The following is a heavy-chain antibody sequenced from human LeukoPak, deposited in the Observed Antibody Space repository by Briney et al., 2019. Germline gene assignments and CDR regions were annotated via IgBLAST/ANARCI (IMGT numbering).Heavy chain of an antibody. CDR3: ARWGYINGWFYFEN. CDR2: ISGSGGST. CDR1: GFTFSSYA. Sequence: GGSLRLSCAASGFTFSSYAMSWVRQAPGKGLEWVSAISGSGGSTYYADSVKGRFTISRDNSKNTLYLQMNSLRAEDTAVYYCARWGYINGWFYFENWGQGTLVTVSS. V-gene: IGHV3-23*01. J-gene: IGHJ4*02. D-gene: IGHD6-19*01.